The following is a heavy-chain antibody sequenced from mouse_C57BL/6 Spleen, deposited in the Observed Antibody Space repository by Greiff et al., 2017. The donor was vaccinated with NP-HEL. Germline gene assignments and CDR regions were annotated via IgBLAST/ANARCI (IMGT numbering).Heavy chain of an antibody. D-gene: IGHD2-5*01. J-gene: IGHJ1*03. V-gene: IGHV5-17*01. Sequence: DVKLVESGGGLVKPGGSLKLSCAASGFTFSDYGMHWVRQAPEKGLEWVAYISSGSSTIYYADTVKGRFTISRDNAKNTLFLQMTSLRSEDTAMYYCARPSNWSWYFDVWGTGTTVTVSS. CDR2: ISSGSSTI. CDR3: ARPSNWSWYFDV. CDR1: GFTFSDYG.